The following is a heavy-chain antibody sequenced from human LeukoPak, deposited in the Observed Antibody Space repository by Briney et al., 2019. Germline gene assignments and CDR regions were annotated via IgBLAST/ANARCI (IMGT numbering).Heavy chain of an antibody. CDR3: ASGVGTTGTGY. CDR2: ISRSSATI. D-gene: IGHD1-1*01. J-gene: IGHJ4*02. V-gene: IGHV3-48*01. Sequence: GGAPRLSLAASGFTFHTYSMNWVRPAPGEGVEWLSYISRSSATIYYADSVKGRFTISRDNVKNSLYLQMNSLRGEDTTVYYCASGVGTTGTGYWGQGTRVTVSS. CDR1: GFTFHTYS.